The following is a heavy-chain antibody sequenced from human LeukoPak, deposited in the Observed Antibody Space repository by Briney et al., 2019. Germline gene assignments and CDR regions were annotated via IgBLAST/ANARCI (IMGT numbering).Heavy chain of an antibody. D-gene: IGHD6-6*01. J-gene: IGHJ4*02. CDR1: GGSISSGGYY. Sequence: PSETLSLTCTVSGGSISSGGYYWSWIRQPPGKGLEWIGYIYHSGSTYYNPSLKSRVTISVDRSKNQFSLKLSSVTAADTAVYYCARGPYSSSVDYWGQGTLVTVSS. V-gene: IGHV4-30-2*01. CDR2: IYHSGST. CDR3: ARGPYSSSVDY.